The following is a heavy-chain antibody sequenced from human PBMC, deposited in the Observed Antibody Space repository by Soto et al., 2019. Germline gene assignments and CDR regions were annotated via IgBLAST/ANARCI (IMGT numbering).Heavy chain of an antibody. V-gene: IGHV4-61*01. CDR3: ARRFYSSSSFHYYYGMDV. D-gene: IGHD6-6*01. CDR1: GGSVSSASHY. Sequence: PSETLSLTCIVSGGSVSSASHYWSWIRQPPGKGLEWTGFIYKSGSANYNPSLKSRAIISVDMSKNQFSVKLNSVTAADTAMYYCARRFYSSSSFHYYYGMDVWGQGTTVTVSS. J-gene: IGHJ6*02. CDR2: IYKSGSA.